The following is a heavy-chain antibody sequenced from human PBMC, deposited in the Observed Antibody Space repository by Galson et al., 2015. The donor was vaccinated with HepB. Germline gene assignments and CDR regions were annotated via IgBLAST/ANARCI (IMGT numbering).Heavy chain of an antibody. CDR3: ARASGEGAYSYGYFGFDP. V-gene: IGHV3-21*01. J-gene: IGHJ5*02. Sequence: SLRLSCAASGFTFTKYTMNWVRQAPGKGLEWVSSISISSSYIYYADSVKGRFTISRDNAKNSLYLQMNSLRADDTAVYYCARASGEGAYSYGYFGFDPWGQGTPVTVSS. D-gene: IGHD5-18*01. CDR2: ISISSSYI. CDR1: GFTFTKYT.